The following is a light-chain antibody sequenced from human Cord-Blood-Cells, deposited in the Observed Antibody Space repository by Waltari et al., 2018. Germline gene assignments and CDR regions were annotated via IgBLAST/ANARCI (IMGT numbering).Light chain of an antibody. Sequence: QSALTQPASVSGSPGQSITISCTGTSSDVGSYNLVSWYQQHPGRAPKLMIYEGSKRPSGVSKRFSGSKSGTTASLTISGRQAEDEADYYCCSHAGSSTWVFGGGTKLTVL. J-gene: IGLJ3*02. CDR1: SSDVGSYNL. CDR2: EGS. CDR3: CSHAGSSTWV. V-gene: IGLV2-23*01.